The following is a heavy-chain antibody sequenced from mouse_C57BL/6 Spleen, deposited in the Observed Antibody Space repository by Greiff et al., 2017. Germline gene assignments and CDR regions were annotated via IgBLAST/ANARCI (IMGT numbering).Heavy chain of an antibody. V-gene: IGHV1-80*01. Sequence: VQLQQSGAELVKPGASVKISCKASGYAFRSYWMNWVKQRPGKGLEGIGEIYPGDGDPNTNGKFKGKATLTADKSSSTAYMQLSSLTSEDSAVYFCARERDSRGDYAMAYWGQGTSVTVSS. J-gene: IGHJ4*01. CDR3: ARERDSRGDYAMAY. D-gene: IGHD1-1*01. CDR2: IYPGDGDP. CDR1: GYAFRSYW.